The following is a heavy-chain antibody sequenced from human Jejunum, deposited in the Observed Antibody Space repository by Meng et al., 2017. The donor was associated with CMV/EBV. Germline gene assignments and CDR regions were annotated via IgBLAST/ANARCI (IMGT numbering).Heavy chain of an antibody. CDR2: LIPVLNKA. Sequence: QVQLVQSGAEVKKPGSSVKVACKTSGGSFSTYTFSWVRQAPGQGLEWMEGLIPVLNKAKSAPRFQDRVTFTADETTTTAYMELSSLTFEDTAVYFCARGRGNQPLFDFWGQGTLVTVSS. J-gene: IGHJ4*02. CDR1: GGSFSTYT. D-gene: IGHD2/OR15-2a*01. CDR3: ARGRGNQPLFDF. V-gene: IGHV1-69*10.